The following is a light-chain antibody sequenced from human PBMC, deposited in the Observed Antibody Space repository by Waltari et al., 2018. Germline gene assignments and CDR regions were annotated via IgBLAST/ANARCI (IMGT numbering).Light chain of an antibody. V-gene: IGKV3-20*01. J-gene: IGKJ1*01. CDR3: QHYVRLPVT. Sequence: SCRASQGVSRTLACYRQKPGQAPRLLIYGASTRAAGIPDRFSGSGSGTDFRLTISRLEPEDFAVYYCQHYVRLPVTFGQGTKVEIK. CDR2: GAS. CDR1: QGVSRT.